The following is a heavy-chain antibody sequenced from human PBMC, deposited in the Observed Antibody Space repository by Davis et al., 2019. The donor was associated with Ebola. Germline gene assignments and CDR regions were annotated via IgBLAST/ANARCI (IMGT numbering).Heavy chain of an antibody. J-gene: IGHJ5*02. V-gene: IGHV3-23*01. CDR1: GFTFGSHD. CDR2: ISGTTGNT. Sequence: PGGSLRLSCAASGFTFGSHDMNWVRQAPGKGLEWVSAISGTTGNTYYADSVKGRFTISRDNSKNTLYLQMNSLRAEDTAVYYCAKAAGIAAAGTWNWFDPWGQGTLVTVSS. CDR3: AKAAGIAAAGTWNWFDP. D-gene: IGHD6-13*01.